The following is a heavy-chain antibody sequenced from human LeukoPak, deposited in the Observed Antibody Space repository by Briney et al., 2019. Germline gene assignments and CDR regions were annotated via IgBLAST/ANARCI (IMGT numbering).Heavy chain of an antibody. V-gene: IGHV3-30*04. CDR3: ARDREYYYDY. D-gene: IGHD3-10*01. Sequence: GGSLRLSCAASGFTFSSYAMHWVRQAPGKGLEWVAVISYDGSNKYYADSVKGRFTISRDNSKNTQYLQMNSLRAEDTAVYYCARDREYYYDYWGQGTLVTVSS. CDR2: ISYDGSNK. J-gene: IGHJ4*02. CDR1: GFTFSSYA.